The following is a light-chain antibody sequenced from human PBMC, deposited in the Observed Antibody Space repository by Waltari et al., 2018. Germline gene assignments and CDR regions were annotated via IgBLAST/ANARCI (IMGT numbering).Light chain of an antibody. CDR2: GAS. CDR1: QGVSTW. V-gene: IGKV1-12*01. Sequence: DIQMTHSPSSVSASVGDSVTITCRASQGVSTWLAWYQQKPGKAPKLLIYGASTLQTGAPSRFSGSGSGTDFTLTINTLQAEDSATYYCQQANSFPLTFGQGTRLEIK. J-gene: IGKJ5*01. CDR3: QQANSFPLT.